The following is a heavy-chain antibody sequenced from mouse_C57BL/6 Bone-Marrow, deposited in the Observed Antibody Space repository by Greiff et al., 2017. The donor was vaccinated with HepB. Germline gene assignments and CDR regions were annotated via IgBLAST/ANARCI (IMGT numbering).Heavy chain of an antibody. V-gene: IGHV5-9*01. D-gene: IGHD1-3*01. CDR2: ISGAGGNT. J-gene: IGHJ4*01. CDR1: GFTFSSYT. CDR3: ARRLYNDY. Sequence: EVQVVESGGGLVKPGGSLKLSCAASGFTFSSYTMSWVRQTPEKRLEWVATISGAGGNTYYPANVKGRFTISRDNSKNTLYLQMSSLRSEDTALYYCARRLYNDYWGQGTSVTVSA.